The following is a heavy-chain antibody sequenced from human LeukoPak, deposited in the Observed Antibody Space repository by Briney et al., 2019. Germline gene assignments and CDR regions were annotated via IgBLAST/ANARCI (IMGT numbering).Heavy chain of an antibody. V-gene: IGHV4-38-2*02. CDR1: GYSISSGYY. CDR3: ASLNIPLGGYAFDI. J-gene: IGHJ3*02. D-gene: IGHD3-3*01. CDR2: IYHSGST. Sequence: SETLSLTCTVSGYSISSGYYWGWIRQPPGKGLEWIGSIYHSGSTYYNPSLKSRVTISVDTSKNQFSLKLSSVTAADTAVYYCASLNIPLGGYAFDIWGQGTMVTVSS.